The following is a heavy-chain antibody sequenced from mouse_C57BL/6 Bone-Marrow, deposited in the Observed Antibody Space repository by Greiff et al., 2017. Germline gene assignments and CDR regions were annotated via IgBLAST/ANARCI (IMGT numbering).Heavy chain of an antibody. Sequence: VQLKESGPVLVKPGASVKMSCKASGYTFTDYYMNWVKQSHGKSLEWIGVINPYNGGTSYNQKFKGKATLTVDKSSSTAYMELNSLTSEDSAVYYGARSRSVLLQGWFAYWGQGTLVTVSA. V-gene: IGHV1-19*01. CDR1: GYTFTDYY. CDR3: ARSRSVLLQGWFAY. D-gene: IGHD2-14*01. CDR2: INPYNGGT. J-gene: IGHJ3*01.